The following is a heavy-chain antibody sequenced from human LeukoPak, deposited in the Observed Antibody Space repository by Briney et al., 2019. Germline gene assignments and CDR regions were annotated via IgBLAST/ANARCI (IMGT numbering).Heavy chain of an antibody. Sequence: PGGSLRLSCAASGFTFSSYWMSWVRQAPGKGLEWVASTHQYGGENHYADSVKGRFTISRDNAKNSLSLQMNSLRAEDTAVYYCAELGITMIGGVWGKGTTVTISS. J-gene: IGHJ6*04. CDR1: GFTFSSYW. CDR3: AELGITMIGGV. CDR2: THQYGGEN. D-gene: IGHD3-10*02. V-gene: IGHV3-7*01.